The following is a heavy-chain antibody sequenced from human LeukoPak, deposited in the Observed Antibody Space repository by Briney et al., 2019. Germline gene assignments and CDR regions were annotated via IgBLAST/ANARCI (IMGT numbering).Heavy chain of an antibody. D-gene: IGHD6-13*01. CDR2: INHSGST. V-gene: IGHV4-34*01. Sequence: SETLSLTCAVYGGSFSGYYWSWIRQPPGKGLEWIGEINHSGSTNYNPSLKSRVTISVDTSKNQFSLKLSSVTAADTAVYYCARGRGRAGTLVAYYYYYGMDVWGQGTTVTVSS. J-gene: IGHJ6*02. CDR3: ARGRGRAGTLVAYYYYYGMDV. CDR1: GGSFSGYY.